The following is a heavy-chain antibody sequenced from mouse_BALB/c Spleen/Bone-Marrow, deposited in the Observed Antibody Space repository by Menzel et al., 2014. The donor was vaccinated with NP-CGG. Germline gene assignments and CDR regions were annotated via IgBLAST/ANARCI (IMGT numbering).Heavy chain of an antibody. CDR3: ARALDSSGYGFAY. CDR1: GFSLTSYG. V-gene: IGHV2-9*02. Sequence: VHLVESGPGLVAPSQSLSITCTVSGFSLTSYGVHWVRQPPGKGLEWLGVIWAGGSTNYNSALMSRLSISKDNSKSQVFLKMNRLQTDDTAMYYCARALDSSGYGFAYWGQGTLVTVSA. J-gene: IGHJ3*01. CDR2: IWAGGST. D-gene: IGHD3-2*01.